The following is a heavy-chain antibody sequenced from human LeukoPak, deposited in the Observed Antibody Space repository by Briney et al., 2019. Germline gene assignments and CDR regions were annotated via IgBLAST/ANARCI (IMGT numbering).Heavy chain of an antibody. V-gene: IGHV3-23*01. J-gene: IGHJ4*02. CDR1: GFTFSTSA. Sequence: PGGSLRLSCAASGFTFSTSAMTWVRQAPGKGLEWVSGISGSGVTDYADSVKGRFTISRDNSKNTLYLQMNSLRAEDTAVYYCARSYDSSGYFEGWGQGTLVTVSS. CDR3: ARSYDSSGYFEG. CDR2: ISGSGVT. D-gene: IGHD3-22*01.